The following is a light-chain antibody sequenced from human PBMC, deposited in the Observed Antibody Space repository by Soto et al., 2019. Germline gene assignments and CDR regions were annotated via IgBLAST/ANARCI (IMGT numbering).Light chain of an antibody. V-gene: IGKV1-5*01. J-gene: IGKJ5*01. CDR3: QQYNSNSP. Sequence: DIQMTQCPSTLSASVGDRVTITFRASQSISSWLAWYQQKPGKAPKLLIYDASTSESGVPSRFSGSGSGTEFTLTISSLQPDDFATYYCQQYNSNSPVGQGTRLEIK. CDR1: QSISSW. CDR2: DAS.